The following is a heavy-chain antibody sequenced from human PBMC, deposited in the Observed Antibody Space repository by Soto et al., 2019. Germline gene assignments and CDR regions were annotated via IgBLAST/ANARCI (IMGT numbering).Heavy chain of an antibody. V-gene: IGHV4-31*03. D-gene: IGHD3-10*01. CDR1: GGSIGSGGYY. Sequence: SETLSLTCTVSGGSIGSGGYYWSWIRQYPGKGLEWIGYIYHTGTTYYSPSLKSRVIISLDTSKTHLSLRLSSVTAADTAVYYCARDLWFEEGSAGYYYYAMDVWGQGTTVTASS. CDR2: IYHTGTT. J-gene: IGHJ6*02. CDR3: ARDLWFEEGSAGYYYYAMDV.